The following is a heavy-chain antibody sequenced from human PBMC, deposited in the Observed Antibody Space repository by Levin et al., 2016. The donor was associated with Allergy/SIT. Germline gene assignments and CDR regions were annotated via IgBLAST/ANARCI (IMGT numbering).Heavy chain of an antibody. D-gene: IGHD6-13*01. V-gene: IGHV1-46*01. Sequence: VRQMPGKGLEWMGIINPSGGSTSYAQKFQGRVTMTRDTSTSTVYMELSSLRSEDTAVYYCASGNSMGAFDIWGQGTMVTVSS. CDR3: ASGNSMGAFDI. CDR2: INPSGGST. J-gene: IGHJ3*02.